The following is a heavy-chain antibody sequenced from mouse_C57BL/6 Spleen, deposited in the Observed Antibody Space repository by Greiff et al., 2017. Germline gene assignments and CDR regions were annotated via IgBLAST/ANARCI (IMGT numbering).Heavy chain of an antibody. V-gene: IGHV2-5*01. CDR2: IWRGGST. CDR3: ANLDGYVYAMDY. D-gene: IGHD2-3*01. CDR1: GFSLTSYG. J-gene: IGHJ4*01. Sequence: VKVEESGPGLVQPSQSLSITCTVSGFSLTSYGVHWVRQSPGKGLEWLGVIWRGGSTDYNAAFMSRLSITKDNSKSQVFFKMNSLQADDTAIYYCANLDGYVYAMDYWGQGTSVTVSS.